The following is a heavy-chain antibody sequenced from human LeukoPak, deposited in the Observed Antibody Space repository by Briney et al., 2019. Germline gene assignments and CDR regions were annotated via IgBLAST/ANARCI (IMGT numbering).Heavy chain of an antibody. CDR1: DFTVIGKY. CDR3: ARAGNIRFDY. J-gene: IGHJ4*02. V-gene: IGHV3-53*01. CDR2: IYAGGET. Sequence: PGGSLRLSCTASDFTVIGKYMGWVRQAPGKGLEWVSNIYAGGETNYADSVKGRFTISRDNSKNTLYLQMNSLRTEDTAVYYCARAGNIRFDYWGQGALVTVSS. D-gene: IGHD4-23*01.